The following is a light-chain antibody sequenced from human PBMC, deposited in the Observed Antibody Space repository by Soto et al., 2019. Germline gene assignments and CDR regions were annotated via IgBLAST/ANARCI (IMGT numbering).Light chain of an antibody. J-gene: IGKJ1*01. CDR2: AAS. CDR1: QGIRND. Sequence: DIQVTQSPSSLSASVGDIVTITFRASQGIRNDLGWNQQKPGKAPKRLIYAASSLQSGVPSRFSGSGSGTEFTLTISSLQPEDFATYYCLQHNSYPWTFGQGTKVDIK. V-gene: IGKV1-17*01. CDR3: LQHNSYPWT.